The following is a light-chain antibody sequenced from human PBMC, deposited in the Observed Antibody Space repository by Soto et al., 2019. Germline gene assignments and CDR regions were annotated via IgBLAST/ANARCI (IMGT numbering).Light chain of an antibody. V-gene: IGKV1-12*01. CDR1: QDISNW. CDR2: AAS. CDR3: QQANSFPYT. J-gene: IGKJ2*01. Sequence: DIQMTKSPSSVSASVGDRVTITCRASQDISNWLAWYQQKPGKAPKLLIAAASSLRTGVPSRFSGSGSGTDFTRTISSLQPEDFATYYCQQANSFPYTFGQGTKLEI.